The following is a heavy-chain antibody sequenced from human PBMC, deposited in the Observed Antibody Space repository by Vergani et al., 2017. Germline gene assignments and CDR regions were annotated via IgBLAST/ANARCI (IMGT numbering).Heavy chain of an antibody. CDR1: GFTFSSYG. Sequence: QVQLVESGGGVVQPGGSLRLSCAASGFTFSSYGMHWVRQAPGKGLEWVAFIRYDGSNKYYADSVKGRFTISRDNSKNTLYLQMNSLRAEDTAVYYCAKEVTMIVGDDYWGQGTLVTVSS. CDR2: IRYDGSNK. J-gene: IGHJ4*02. CDR3: AKEVTMIVGDDY. D-gene: IGHD3-22*01. V-gene: IGHV3-30*02.